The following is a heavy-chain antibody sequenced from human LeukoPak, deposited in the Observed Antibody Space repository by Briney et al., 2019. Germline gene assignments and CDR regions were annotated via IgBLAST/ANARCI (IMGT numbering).Heavy chain of an antibody. CDR2: ISTYYGNT. D-gene: IGHD3-10*01. CDR1: GYTFTSYG. J-gene: IGHJ4*02. Sequence: SVTVSYKASGYTFTSYGFSWVRQAPGQGLEWMGWISTYYGNTNYAQKLQDRVTMTTDTSTSTAYMEPTSLRSDDTAVYYCARVYSTNYYGSGDRPFLFDYWGQGTVVTVSS. CDR3: ARVYSTNYYGSGDRPFLFDY. V-gene: IGHV1-18*01.